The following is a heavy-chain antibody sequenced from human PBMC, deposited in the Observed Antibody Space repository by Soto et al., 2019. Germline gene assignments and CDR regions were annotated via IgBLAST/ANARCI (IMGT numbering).Heavy chain of an antibody. D-gene: IGHD1-26*01. CDR1: GYSFTSYW. CDR2: IYPGDSDT. CDR3: ARHVELTYYYYYGMDV. V-gene: IGHV5-51*01. J-gene: IGHJ6*02. Sequence: PGESLKISCKGSGYSFTSYWIGWVRQMPGKGLEWMGIIYPGDSDTRYSPSFQGQVTISADKSISTAYLQLSSLKASDTAMYYCARHVELTYYYYYGMDVWGQGTTVTVS.